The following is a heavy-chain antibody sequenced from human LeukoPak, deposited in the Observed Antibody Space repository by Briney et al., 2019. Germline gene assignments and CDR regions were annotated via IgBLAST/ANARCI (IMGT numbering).Heavy chain of an antibody. V-gene: IGHV1-2*02. CDR2: MHPKSRGT. CDR1: GYTFAGYY. Sequence: ASVKVSCKASGYTFAGYYMHWIRQAPGQGLEWVGWMHPKSRGTKYAQKFQGRVTMTWDTSISTRYMELSRLTSDDTAVYYCARDSEAVGLSFDYWGQGTLVTVSS. J-gene: IGHJ4*02. D-gene: IGHD1-26*01. CDR3: ARDSEAVGLSFDY.